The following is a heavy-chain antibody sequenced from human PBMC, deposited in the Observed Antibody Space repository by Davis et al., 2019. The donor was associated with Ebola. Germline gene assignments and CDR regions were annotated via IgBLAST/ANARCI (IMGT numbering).Heavy chain of an antibody. Sequence: PSETLSLTCTVSGGSISHGGSYWTWIRQHPGKGLEWIGYIYYSGSTYYKPSLKSRVTISLDTSKNQFSLKLSSVTAADTAVYYCARDISTTVSAFDIWGQGTMVTVSS. J-gene: IGHJ3*02. D-gene: IGHD2/OR15-2a*01. CDR1: GGSISHGGSY. CDR3: ARDISTTVSAFDI. CDR2: IYYSGST. V-gene: IGHV4-31*03.